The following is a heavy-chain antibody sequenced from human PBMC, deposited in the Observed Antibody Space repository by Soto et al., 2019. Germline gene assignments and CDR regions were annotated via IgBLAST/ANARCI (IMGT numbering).Heavy chain of an antibody. Sequence: PSETLSLTCTVSGGSISSSSYYWGWIRQPPGKGLEWIGSIYYSGSTYYNPSLKSRVTISVDTSKNQFSLKLSSVTAADTAVYYCARKEYSSSFIDYWGQGTLVTVSS. V-gene: IGHV4-39*01. CDR1: GGSISSSSYY. J-gene: IGHJ4*02. D-gene: IGHD6-6*01. CDR2: IYYSGST. CDR3: ARKEYSSSFIDY.